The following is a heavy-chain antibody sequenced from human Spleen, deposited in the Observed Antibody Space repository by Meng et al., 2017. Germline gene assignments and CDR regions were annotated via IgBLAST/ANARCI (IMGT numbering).Heavy chain of an antibody. CDR1: CGYIRYYY. V-gene: IGHV4-34*01. J-gene: IGHJ4*02. CDR3: ARGPTTMAHDFDY. Sequence: VLLEKWGAGPLKRSEALALTAVVACGYIRYYYWSWLRQPPGKGLEWIGEIHHSGSTNYNPSLESRATITVDTSQNNLSLKLSSVTAADSAVYYCARGPTTMAHDFDYWGQGTLVTVSS. D-gene: IGHD4-11*01. CDR2: IHHSGST.